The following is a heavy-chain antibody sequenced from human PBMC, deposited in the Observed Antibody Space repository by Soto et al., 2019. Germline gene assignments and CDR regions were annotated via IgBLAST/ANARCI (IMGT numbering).Heavy chain of an antibody. J-gene: IGHJ4*02. CDR2: IYYSGST. V-gene: IGHV4-31*03. CDR1: GGSISSGGYY. CDR3: AREASWRAEFDY. D-gene: IGHD6-13*01. Sequence: PSETLSLTCTVSGGSISSGGYYWSWLRQHPGKGLEWIGYIYYSGSTYYNPSLKSRVTISVDTSKNQFSLKLSSVTAADTAVYYCAREASWRAEFDYWGQGTLVTVSS.